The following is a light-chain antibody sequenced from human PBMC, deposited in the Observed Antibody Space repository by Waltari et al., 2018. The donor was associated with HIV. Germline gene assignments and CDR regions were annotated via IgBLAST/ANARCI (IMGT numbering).Light chain of an antibody. Sequence: DIQMTQSPSTLSASVGDRVTITCRASQSISSWLAGYQQKPGKAPKLLIYKASSLESGVPSRFSGSGSGTEFTLTISSLQPDDFATYYCQQYYSLGTFGQGTRVEIK. J-gene: IGKJ1*01. CDR2: KAS. CDR3: QQYYSLGT. V-gene: IGKV1-5*03. CDR1: QSISSW.